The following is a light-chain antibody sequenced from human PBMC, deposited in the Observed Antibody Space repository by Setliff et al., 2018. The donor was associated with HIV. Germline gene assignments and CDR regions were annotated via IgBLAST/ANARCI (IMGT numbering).Light chain of an antibody. J-gene: IGLJ1*01. Sequence: QSVLTQPASVSGSPGQSITISCTGTSSDVGDYNYVSWYQQHPGKAPKLMIYEIINRPSGVSNRFSGSKSGNTASLTISGLQAGDEADYYCSSYTSILYVFGTGTKVTVL. CDR3: SSYTSILYV. CDR2: EII. CDR1: SSDVGDYNY. V-gene: IGLV2-14*01.